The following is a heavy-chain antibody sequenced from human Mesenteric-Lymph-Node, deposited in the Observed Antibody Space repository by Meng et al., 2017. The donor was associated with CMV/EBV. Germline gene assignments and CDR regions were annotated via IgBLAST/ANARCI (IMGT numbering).Heavy chain of an antibody. V-gene: IGHV1-69*10. J-gene: IGHJ4*02. CDR1: GNTFPAYA. D-gene: IGHD5-18*01. CDR3: ARNSLRGYSYGWSSLFDY. CDR2: IIPALGKP. Sequence: SVKVSCKTSGNTFPAYAISWVRQAPGQGLEWVGRIIPALGKPTYAQKFQGRVTLTADKFTDTAYMELSSLRSEDTAVYYCARNSLRGYSYGWSSLFDYWGQGTLVTVSS.